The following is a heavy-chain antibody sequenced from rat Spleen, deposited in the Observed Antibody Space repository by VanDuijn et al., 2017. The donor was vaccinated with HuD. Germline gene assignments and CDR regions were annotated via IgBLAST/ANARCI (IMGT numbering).Heavy chain of an antibody. D-gene: IGHD4-3*01. V-gene: IGHV5-25*01. Sequence: EVQLVETGGGLVQPGRSMKLSCAASGFTFSNYYMAWVRQAPTKGLEWVASISNSGGNTYYRDSVKGRFTISRDNAKSTLYLQMDSLRSEDTATYYCARHFGYWGQGVMVTVSS. CDR3: ARHFGY. CDR1: GFTFSNYY. J-gene: IGHJ2*01. CDR2: ISNSGGNT.